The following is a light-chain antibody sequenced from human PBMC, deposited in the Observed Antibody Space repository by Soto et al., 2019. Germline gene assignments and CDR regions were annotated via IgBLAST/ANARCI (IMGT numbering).Light chain of an antibody. V-gene: IGLV1-47*01. J-gene: IGLJ2*01. CDR2: RNN. CDR3: AAMEGRPSGVV. Sequence: QSVLTQPPSASGAPGQRVTISCSGSNSNIGRDNVYWYQHLPGTTPKLLIYRNNQRPSGVPDRFSGFKSGTSASLAISGLPVGDEAGYLCAAMEGRPSGVVFGGGTKLTVL. CDR1: NSNIGRDN.